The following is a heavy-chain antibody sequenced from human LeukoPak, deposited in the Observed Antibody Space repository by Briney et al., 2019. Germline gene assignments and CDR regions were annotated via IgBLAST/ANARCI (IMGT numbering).Heavy chain of an antibody. V-gene: IGHV3-74*01. J-gene: IGHJ6*02. D-gene: IGHD3-3*01. Sequence: GGSLRLSCAASGFTFSSYWMHWVRHAPGKGLVWVSRINSDGSSTSYADSVKGRFTISRDNAKNTLYLQMNSLRAEDTAVYYCARDYKNDFWSGYYLVYYYYGMDVWGQGTTVTVSS. CDR3: ARDYKNDFWSGYYLVYYYYGMDV. CDR2: INSDGSST. CDR1: GFTFSSYW.